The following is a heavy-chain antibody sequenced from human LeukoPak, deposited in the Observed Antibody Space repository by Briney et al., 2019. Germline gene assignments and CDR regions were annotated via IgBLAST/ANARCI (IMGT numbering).Heavy chain of an antibody. CDR3: ARSRGPTSPFDY. CDR1: GGSISSSSYY. CDR2: IYYSGST. J-gene: IGHJ4*02. D-gene: IGHD2-2*01. V-gene: IGHV4-39*07. Sequence: SETLSLTCTVSGGSISSSSYYWGWIRQPPGKGLEWIGSIYYSGSTYYNPSLKSRVTISVDTSKNQFSLKLSSVTAADTAVYYCARSRGPTSPFDYWGQGTLVTVSS.